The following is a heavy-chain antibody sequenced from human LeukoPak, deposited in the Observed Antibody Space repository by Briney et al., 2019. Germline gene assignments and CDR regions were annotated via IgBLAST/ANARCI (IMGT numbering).Heavy chain of an antibody. Sequence: GGSLRLSCAASGFTFSSYEMNWVRQAPGKGLEWVSYISSSGSTIYYADSVKGRFTISRDNAKNSLYLQMNSLRAEDTAVYSCAREFQELPQHYYYYDMDVRGKGTTVTASS. CDR2: ISSSGSTI. D-gene: IGHD6-13*01. CDR3: AREFQELPQHYYYYDMDV. CDR1: GFTFSSYE. V-gene: IGHV3-48*03. J-gene: IGHJ6*03.